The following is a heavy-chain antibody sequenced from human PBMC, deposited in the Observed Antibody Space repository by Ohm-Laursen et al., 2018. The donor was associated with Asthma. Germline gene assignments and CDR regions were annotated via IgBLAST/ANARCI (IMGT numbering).Heavy chain of an antibody. D-gene: IGHD5-18*01. CDR1: GGSISSSSYY. CDR2: IYYSGST. J-gene: IGHJ6*02. Sequence: SDTLSLTCTVSGGSISSSSYYWGWIRQPPGKGLEWIGSIYYSGSTYYNPSLKSRVTISVDTSKNQFSLKLSSVTAADTAVYYCARGVDTAMVIYYYGMDVWGQGTTVTVSS. CDR3: ARGVDTAMVIYYYGMDV. V-gene: IGHV4-39*01.